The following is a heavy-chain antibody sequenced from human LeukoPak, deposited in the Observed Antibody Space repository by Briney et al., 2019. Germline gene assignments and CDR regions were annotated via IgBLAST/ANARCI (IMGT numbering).Heavy chain of an antibody. CDR2: ISSSGGST. Sequence: GGSLRLSCVASGFPFSSYAMSWVRQVPGKGLEWVSTISSSGGSTYYADSVKGRFTISRDNSKNTLYMQMNSLRAEDTALYYCANRAGATADWGQGTLVTVSS. J-gene: IGHJ4*02. CDR1: GFPFSSYA. V-gene: IGHV3-23*01. CDR3: ANRAGATAD. D-gene: IGHD1-26*01.